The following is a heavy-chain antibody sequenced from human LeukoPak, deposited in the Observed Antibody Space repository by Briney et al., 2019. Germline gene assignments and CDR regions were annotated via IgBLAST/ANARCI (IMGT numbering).Heavy chain of an antibody. V-gene: IGHV4-59*01. Sequence: PSETLSLTCTVSGGSISSYYWSWIRQPPGKGLEWIGYIYYSGSTNYNPSLKSRVTISVDTSKNQFSLKLSSVTAADTAVYYCARSVVPAEGYYYYYMDVWGKGTTVTVSS. CDR2: IYYSGST. CDR1: GGSISSYY. D-gene: IGHD2-2*01. J-gene: IGHJ6*03. CDR3: ARSVVPAEGYYYYYMDV.